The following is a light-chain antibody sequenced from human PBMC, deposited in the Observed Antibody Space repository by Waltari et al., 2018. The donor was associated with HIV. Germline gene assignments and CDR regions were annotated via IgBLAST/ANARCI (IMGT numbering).Light chain of an antibody. CDR2: KNN. CDR1: SNNVGNQG. CDR3: SAWDRSLSAVI. Sequence: PSVSKGLRQTATLTCTGDSNNVGNQGATWLQQHQGHPPKLLFYKNNNRPSGISERFSASKSGNTASLTITGLQPEDEADYFCSAWDRSLSAVIFGGGTTLIVL. V-gene: IGLV10-54*04. J-gene: IGLJ2*01.